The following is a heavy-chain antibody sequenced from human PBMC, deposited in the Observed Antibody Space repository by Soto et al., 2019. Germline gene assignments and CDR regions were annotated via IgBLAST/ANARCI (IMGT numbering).Heavy chain of an antibody. CDR1: GFTFSSYS. Sequence: GGSLGLFCAACGFTFSSYSMNWVRRGGGKGLEWVSSISSSSSYIYYADSVKGRFTISRDNAKNSLYLQMNSLRAEETAVYYCARLTAAAGTSGAGWFDPWGQGTLVTVSS. D-gene: IGHD6-13*01. V-gene: IGHV3-21*01. CDR3: ARLTAAAGTSGAGWFDP. CDR2: ISSSSSYI. J-gene: IGHJ5*02.